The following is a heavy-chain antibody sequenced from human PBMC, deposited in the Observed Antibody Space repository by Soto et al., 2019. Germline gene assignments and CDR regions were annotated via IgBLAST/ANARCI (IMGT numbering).Heavy chain of an antibody. CDR3: ARPSGCSSTSCYAGVYYYYGMDV. Sequence: QVQLVQSGAEVKKPGSSVKVSCKASGGTFSSYTISWVRQAPGQGLEWMGRIIPILGIANYAQKFQGRVTITADKSTGTAYMELSSLRSEDTAVYYCARPSGCSSTSCYAGVYYYYGMDVWGQGTTVTVSS. V-gene: IGHV1-69*02. CDR1: GGTFSSYT. J-gene: IGHJ6*02. D-gene: IGHD2-2*01. CDR2: IIPILGIA.